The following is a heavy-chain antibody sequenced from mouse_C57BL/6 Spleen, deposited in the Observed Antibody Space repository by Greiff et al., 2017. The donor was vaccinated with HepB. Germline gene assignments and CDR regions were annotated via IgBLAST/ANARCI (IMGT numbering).Heavy chain of an antibody. D-gene: IGHD2-12*01. CDR3: ARAGLTIVTTRDYFDY. Sequence: QVQLQQPGAELVMPGASVKLSCKASGYTFTSYWMHWVKQRPGQGLEWIGEIDPSDSYTNYNQKFKGKSTLTVDKSSSTAYMQLSSLTSEDSAVYYCARAGLTIVTTRDYFDYWGQGTTLTVSS. CDR1: GYTFTSYW. V-gene: IGHV1-69*01. CDR2: IDPSDSYT. J-gene: IGHJ2*01.